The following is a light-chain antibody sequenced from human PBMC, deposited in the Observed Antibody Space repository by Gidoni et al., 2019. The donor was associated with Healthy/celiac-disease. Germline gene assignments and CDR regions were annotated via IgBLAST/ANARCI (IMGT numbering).Light chain of an antibody. Sequence: QSALTQPASVSGSPGPSITISCTGTSTYVGGYNYVSWYQQHPGKAPKLMIYDVSNRPSGVSNRFSGSKSGNTSSLTISGLQAEDEADYYVSSYTSSSTLEVVFGGGTKLTVL. CDR2: DVS. CDR1: STYVGGYNY. J-gene: IGLJ2*01. CDR3: SSYTSSSTLEVV. V-gene: IGLV2-14*03.